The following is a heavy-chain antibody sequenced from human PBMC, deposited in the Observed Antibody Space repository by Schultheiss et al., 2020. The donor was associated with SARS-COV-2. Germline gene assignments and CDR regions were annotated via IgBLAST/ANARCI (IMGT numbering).Heavy chain of an antibody. D-gene: IGHD6-13*01. CDR3: AREAAGDYYYGMDV. V-gene: IGHV4-59*12. CDR2: IYYSGST. CDR1: GGSISSYY. Sequence: SQTLSLTCTVSGGSISSYYWSWIRQPPGKGLEWIGYIYYSGSTYYNPSLKSRVTISVDTSKNQFSLKLSSVTAADTAVYYCAREAAGDYYYGMDVWGQGTTVTVSS. J-gene: IGHJ6*02.